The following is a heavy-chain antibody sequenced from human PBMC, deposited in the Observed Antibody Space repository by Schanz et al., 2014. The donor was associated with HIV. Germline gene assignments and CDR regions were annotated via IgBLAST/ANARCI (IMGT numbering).Heavy chain of an antibody. V-gene: IGHV3-53*01. CDR1: GFAVSSNF. D-gene: IGHD3-22*01. Sequence: EVQLVESGGGLLQRGGSLRLSCAASGFAVSSNFLNWVRRTPGKGLAWVSFTSSDGTTYYADSVKGRFTISRDISRNTMYLQMNGLRGEDTAVYYCRAWLLGDRMDVWGQGTTVAVSS. J-gene: IGHJ6*02. CDR3: RAWLLGDRMDV. CDR2: TSSDGTT.